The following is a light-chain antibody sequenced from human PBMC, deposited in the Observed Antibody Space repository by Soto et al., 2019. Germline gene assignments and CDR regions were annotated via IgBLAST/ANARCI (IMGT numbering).Light chain of an antibody. Sequence: EIVLTQSPGTLSLSPGERATLSCRASQSVSSDCLAWYQQKPGQSPRLLIYGASSRATGIPDRFSGSGSGTDFTLTISRLEPEGFAVYYCQQYGCSPPYSFGQGTKVEIK. CDR2: GAS. V-gene: IGKV3-20*01. J-gene: IGKJ2*01. CDR3: QQYGCSPPYS. CDR1: QSVSSDC.